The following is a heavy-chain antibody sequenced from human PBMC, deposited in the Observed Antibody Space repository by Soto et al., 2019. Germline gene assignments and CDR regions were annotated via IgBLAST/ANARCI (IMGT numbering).Heavy chain of an antibody. CDR2: MSYDGSNK. V-gene: IGHV3-30*18. J-gene: IGHJ3*02. Sequence: QVQLVESGGGVVQPGRSLRLSCAASGFTFSSYGMHWVRQAPGKGLEWVAVMSYDGSNKYYADSVKGRFTISRDNSKNTLYLQMNSLRAEDTAVYYCAKFPGGYYGSGSYQADNAFDIWGQGTMVTVSS. D-gene: IGHD3-10*01. CDR1: GFTFSSYG. CDR3: AKFPGGYYGSGSYQADNAFDI.